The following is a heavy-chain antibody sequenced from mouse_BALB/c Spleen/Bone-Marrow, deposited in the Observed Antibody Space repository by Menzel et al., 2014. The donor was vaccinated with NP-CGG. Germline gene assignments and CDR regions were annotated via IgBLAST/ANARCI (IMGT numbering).Heavy chain of an antibody. CDR1: GFDFSRYW. CDR3: ARPTLLRYFDV. Sequence: DVHLVESGGGLVQPGGSLKLSCAASGFDFSRYWMSWVRQAPGKGLEWIGEINPDSSTINYTPSLKDKFIISRDNAKNTLYLQMSKVRSEDAALYYCARPTLLRYFDVWGAGTTVTVSS. CDR2: INPDSSTI. J-gene: IGHJ1*01. V-gene: IGHV4-1*02. D-gene: IGHD1-2*01.